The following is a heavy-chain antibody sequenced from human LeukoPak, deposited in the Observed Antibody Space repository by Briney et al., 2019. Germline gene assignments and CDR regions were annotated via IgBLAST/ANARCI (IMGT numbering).Heavy chain of an antibody. V-gene: IGHV3-7*01. CDR3: ATYLRSGPIDY. CDR2: IKQDGSDN. D-gene: IGHD2/OR15-2a*01. J-gene: IGHJ4*02. CDR1: GFTFSNYW. Sequence: GGSLRLSCAASGFTFSNYWMSWVRQAPGKGLEWVANIKQDGSDNFYVDSVKGRFTISRDNAKNSLSLQMNSLRGEDTAVYYCATYLRSGPIDYWGQGTLVTVSS.